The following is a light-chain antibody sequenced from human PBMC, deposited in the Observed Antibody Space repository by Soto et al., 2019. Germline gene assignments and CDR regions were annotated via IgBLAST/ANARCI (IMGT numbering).Light chain of an antibody. CDR2: KIS. J-gene: IGKJ5*01. V-gene: IGKV2-30*01. CDR3: MQGTHWPLT. CDR1: QSLVYADGNTY. Sequence: VVMTQSPLSLPVTLGQPASISCSSTQSLVYADGNTYLQWFQQRPGQSPRRLIYKISNRDSGVPDRFSGSGSGTDFTLKISRVEAEDVGVYYCMQGTHWPLTFGQGTRMEIK.